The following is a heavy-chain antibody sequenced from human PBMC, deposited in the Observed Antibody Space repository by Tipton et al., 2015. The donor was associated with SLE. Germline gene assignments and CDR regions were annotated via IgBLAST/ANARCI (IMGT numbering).Heavy chain of an antibody. V-gene: IGHV4-59*12. Sequence: TLSLTCTVSGGSITTFYWHWIRQPPGKGLEWIGYGFYSGSIRYNLSLKTRTTISVDTSRNQVSLKVKSVTAADTAAYYCAGSRQNHGDFWNWEGYMDVWGKGTTVTVS. J-gene: IGHJ6*03. CDR2: GFYSGSI. CDR3: AGSRQNHGDFWNWEGYMDV. CDR1: GGSITTFY. D-gene: IGHD3-3*01.